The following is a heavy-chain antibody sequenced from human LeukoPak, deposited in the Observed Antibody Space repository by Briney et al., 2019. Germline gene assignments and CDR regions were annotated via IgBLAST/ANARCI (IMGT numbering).Heavy chain of an antibody. Sequence: SVKVSCKASGGTFSSYAISWVRQAPGQGLEWMGRIIPILGIANYAQKFQGRVTITADKSTSTAYMELSSLRSEDTAVYYCARVGYSSGWYRFDWFDPWGQGTLVTVSS. CDR1: GGTFSSYA. CDR2: IIPILGIA. J-gene: IGHJ5*02. V-gene: IGHV1-69*04. CDR3: ARVGYSSGWYRFDWFDP. D-gene: IGHD6-19*01.